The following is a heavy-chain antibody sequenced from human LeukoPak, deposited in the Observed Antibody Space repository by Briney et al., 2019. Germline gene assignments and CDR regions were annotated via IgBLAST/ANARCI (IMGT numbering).Heavy chain of an antibody. CDR2: IYYSGST. CDR1: GGSISSYY. D-gene: IGHD2-15*01. CDR3: ARIEDIVKLRFDH. V-gene: IGHV4-59*01. J-gene: IGHJ4*02. Sequence: PSETLSLTCTVSGGSISSYYWSWIRQPPGKGLEWIGYIYYSGSTNYNPSLKSRVTISVDTSKNQFSLKLSSVTATDTAVYYCARIEDIVKLRFDHWGQGTLVTVSS.